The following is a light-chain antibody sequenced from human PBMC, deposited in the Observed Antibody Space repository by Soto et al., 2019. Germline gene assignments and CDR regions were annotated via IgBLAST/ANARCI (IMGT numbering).Light chain of an antibody. V-gene: IGLV1-51*02. CDR3: GTWDSSLSRKV. CDR2: ENN. Sequence: QSVLTQPPSVSAAPGQKVTISCSGSSSNIGNNYVSWYQQLPGTAPKLLIYENNKRPSGIPDRFSGSKSGTSATLGITGLQTGDEADYYCGTWDSSLSRKVFGGGTKVTVL. CDR1: SSNIGNNY. J-gene: IGLJ2*01.